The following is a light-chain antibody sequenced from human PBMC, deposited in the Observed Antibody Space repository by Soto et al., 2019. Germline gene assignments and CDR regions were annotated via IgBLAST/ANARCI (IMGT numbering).Light chain of an antibody. Sequence: QSVLTQPASVSGSPGQSITFSCTGTSSDVGGYNYVSWYQQHPGKAPKLMIYDVTNRPSGVSNRFSGSKSGNTASLTISGLQAEDEADYYCSSYTNSGTYVFGTGTKGTVL. CDR1: SSDVGGYNY. V-gene: IGLV2-14*03. CDR2: DVT. J-gene: IGLJ1*01. CDR3: SSYTNSGTYV.